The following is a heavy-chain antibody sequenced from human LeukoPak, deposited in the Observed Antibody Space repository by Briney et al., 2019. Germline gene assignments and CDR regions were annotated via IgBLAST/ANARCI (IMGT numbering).Heavy chain of an antibody. V-gene: IGHV3-23*01. CDR2: ISGSGGTT. CDR1: GSTFSSYA. CDR3: AKAPEYDSYYFDY. Sequence: PGGSLRLSCAASGSTFSSYAMSWVRQAPGKGLEWVSDISGSGGTTYYADSVKGRFTISRDNSKNTLYLQMNSLRAEDTAVYYCAKAPEYDSYYFDYWGQGTLVTVSS. D-gene: IGHD6-6*01. J-gene: IGHJ4*02.